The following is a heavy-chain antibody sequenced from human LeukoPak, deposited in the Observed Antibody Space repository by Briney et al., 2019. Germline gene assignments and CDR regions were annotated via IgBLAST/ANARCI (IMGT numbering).Heavy chain of an antibody. CDR2: IFTTGST. CDR1: GGSMSPYY. V-gene: IGHV4-4*07. Sequence: SETLSLTCTVSGGSMSPYYWSWIRQPAGKPLEWIGHIFTTGSTSYNPSLRTRVTISEDSSKDQFSLNLKSVTAADTAVYYCARDRNWGRGYFDLWGRGTLVIVSS. CDR3: ARDRNWGRGYFDL. D-gene: IGHD7-27*01. J-gene: IGHJ2*01.